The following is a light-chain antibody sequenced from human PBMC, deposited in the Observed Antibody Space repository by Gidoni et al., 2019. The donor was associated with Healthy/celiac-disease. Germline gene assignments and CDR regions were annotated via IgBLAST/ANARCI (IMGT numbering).Light chain of an antibody. V-gene: IGKV1-39*01. J-gene: IGKJ4*02. CDR3: QQSYSTPR. Sequence: DIQMTQSPSSLSASVGDRVPITCRASQSISSYLNWYQQKPGKAPKLLIYAASSLQSGVPSRFSGSGSGTDFTLTIISLQPEDFATYYCQQSYSTPRFGGGTKVEIK. CDR2: AAS. CDR1: QSISSY.